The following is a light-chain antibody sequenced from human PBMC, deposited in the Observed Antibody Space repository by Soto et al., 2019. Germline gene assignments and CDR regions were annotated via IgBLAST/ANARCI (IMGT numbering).Light chain of an antibody. J-gene: IGLJ1*01. CDR1: TSNIGSNY. V-gene: IGLV1-47*01. CDR3: ATWDDSLNGFYV. CDR2: RNN. Sequence: QSVLTQPPSASGTPGQGVTISCSGSTSNIGSNYVYWYQQLPGTAPKLLIYRNNQQPSGVPDRFSGSKSGTSASLAISGLRSGDEADYFCATWDDSLNGFYVFGTGTKVAVL.